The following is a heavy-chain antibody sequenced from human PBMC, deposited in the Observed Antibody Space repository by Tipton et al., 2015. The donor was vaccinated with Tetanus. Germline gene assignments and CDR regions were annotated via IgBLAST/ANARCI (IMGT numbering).Heavy chain of an antibody. J-gene: IGHJ4*02. Sequence: SLRLSCAASGFSFNSYSMNWVRQAPGRGLEWVSYIRRSSQTIYYADSVKGRFIISRDNAKNSLYLQMNSLRTDDTAVYYCVSGSALGNWGQGTLVTVSS. CDR1: GFSFNSYS. D-gene: IGHD6-25*01. CDR3: VSGSALGN. V-gene: IGHV3-48*01. CDR2: IRRSSQTI.